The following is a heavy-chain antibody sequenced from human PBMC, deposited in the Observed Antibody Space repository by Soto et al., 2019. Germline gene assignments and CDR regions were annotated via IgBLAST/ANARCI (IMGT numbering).Heavy chain of an antibody. J-gene: IGHJ3*02. CDR1: GFTFSDYG. D-gene: IGHD3-16*01. CDR2: IWDDGNKK. V-gene: IGHV3-33*01. Sequence: QVQLVESGGGVVQPGRSLRLSCAASGFTFSDYGLHWVRQAPGKGLEWVAVIWDDGNKKFYADSVKGRFTISRDNSENMLYVQMSSLRAEDTAVYFCVRGGNAAGAFDIWGQGTMVTVFS. CDR3: VRGGNAAGAFDI.